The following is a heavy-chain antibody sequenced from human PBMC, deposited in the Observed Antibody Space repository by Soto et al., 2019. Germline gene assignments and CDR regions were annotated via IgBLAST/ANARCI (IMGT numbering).Heavy chain of an antibody. J-gene: IGHJ4*02. V-gene: IGHV1-18*01. D-gene: IGHD1-26*01. CDR3: ARERGRYKYFDY. CDR1: GYTLASYG. CDR2: INTYNGNI. Sequence: QVQLVQSGAEVKKPGASVKVSCEVSGYTLASYGISWARQAPGQGLEWMGWINTYNGNINYAQKFQGRVTMTTDTSTSTAYMELRSLRSDDTALYYCARERGRYKYFDYWGQGTLVTVPS.